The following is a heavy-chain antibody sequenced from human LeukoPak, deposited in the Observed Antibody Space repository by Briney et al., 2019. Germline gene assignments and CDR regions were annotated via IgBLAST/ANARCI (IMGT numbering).Heavy chain of an antibody. CDR1: RDTLTDYY. Sequence: ASVKVSCKASRDTLTDYYMHWVRQAPGQGLEWMGWINPYSGGTNYARKFQGRVTMTWDTSIGTAYMELSTLRSDDTAVYCCAEVVAATGTVALDIWGQGTMVSVSS. J-gene: IGHJ3*02. D-gene: IGHD1-26*01. V-gene: IGHV1-2*02. CDR2: INPYSGGT. CDR3: AEVVAATGTVALDI.